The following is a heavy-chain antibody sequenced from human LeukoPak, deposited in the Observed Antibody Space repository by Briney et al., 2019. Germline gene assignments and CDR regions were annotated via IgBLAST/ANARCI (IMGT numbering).Heavy chain of an antibody. CDR1: GFTFSSYS. D-gene: IGHD1-26*01. J-gene: IGHJ6*02. CDR3: AKDHIVGDPYYGMDV. Sequence: GGSLRLSCAASGFTFSSYSMNWVRQAPGKGLEWVSYISSSSSTIYYADPVKGRFTISRDNSKNTLYLQMNSLRAEDTAVYYCAKDHIVGDPYYGMDVWGQGTTVTVSS. CDR2: ISSSSSTI. V-gene: IGHV3-48*01.